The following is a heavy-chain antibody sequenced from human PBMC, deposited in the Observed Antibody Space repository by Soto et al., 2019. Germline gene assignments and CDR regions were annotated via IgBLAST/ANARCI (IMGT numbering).Heavy chain of an antibody. Sequence: QVQLQESGPGLVKPSGTLSLTCAVSGGSISSSNWWSWVRQPPGKGLEWIGEIYHSGSTNYNPSLTSRVTLSGDKSKHQFSLTLSSVTAADTAVYYCARSPDSSGYYPRWYYYGMDVWGQGTTVTVSS. CDR2: IYHSGST. CDR1: GGSISSSNW. D-gene: IGHD3-22*01. J-gene: IGHJ6*02. CDR3: ARSPDSSGYYPRWYYYGMDV. V-gene: IGHV4-4*02.